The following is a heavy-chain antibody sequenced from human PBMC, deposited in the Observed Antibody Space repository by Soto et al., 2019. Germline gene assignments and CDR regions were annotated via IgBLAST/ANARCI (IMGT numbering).Heavy chain of an antibody. CDR3: ASRPFFGVGATYAAAVEI. CDR1: GGSISSSSYY. CDR2: IYYSGST. J-gene: IGHJ3*02. V-gene: IGHV4-39*01. Sequence: SETLSLTCTVSGGSISSSSYYWGWIRQPPGKGLEWIGSIYYSGSTYYNPSLKSRVTISVDTSKNQFSLKLSSVTAADAAVYYCASRPFFGVGATYAAAVEIWGQGTMVTVS. D-gene: IGHD1-26*01.